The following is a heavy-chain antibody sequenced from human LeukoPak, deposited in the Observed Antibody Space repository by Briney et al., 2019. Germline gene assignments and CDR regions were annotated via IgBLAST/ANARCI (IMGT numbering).Heavy chain of an antibody. D-gene: IGHD1-26*01. V-gene: IGHV4-39*07. CDR2: IYYSGST. CDR3: ARDRGGGEVGVTDY. J-gene: IGHJ4*02. CDR1: GGSISSSSYY. Sequence: SETLSLTCTVSGGSISSSSYYWGWIRQLPGKGLEWIGSIYYSGSTYYNPSLKSRVTISVDTSKNQFSLKLSSVTAADTAVYYCARDRGGGEVGVTDYWGQGTLVTVSS.